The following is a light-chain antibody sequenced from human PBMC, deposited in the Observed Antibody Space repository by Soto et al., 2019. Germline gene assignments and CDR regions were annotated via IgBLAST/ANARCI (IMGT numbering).Light chain of an antibody. Sequence: EMVLTQSPGTLSLSPGERGTLSCRASQSVRSTSLAWYQQKPGQAPRLLIYGASSRATGIPDRFSGSGSGTVFTLTISRLEPEDFAVYYCQQYDSSPRTFGQGTKVEIK. CDR3: QQYDSSPRT. J-gene: IGKJ1*01. CDR1: QSVRSTS. CDR2: GAS. V-gene: IGKV3-20*01.